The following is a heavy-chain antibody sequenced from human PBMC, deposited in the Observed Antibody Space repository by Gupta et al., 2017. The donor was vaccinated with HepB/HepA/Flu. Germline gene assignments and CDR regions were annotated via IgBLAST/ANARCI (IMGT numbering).Heavy chain of an antibody. CDR3: ARHSIFGALQWFDP. CDR2: IYYSGST. V-gene: IGHV4-39*01. Sequence: QLQLQESGPGLVKPSETLSLTCTVSGGSISSSSYYRGWIRQPPGKGREWIGSIYYSGSTYYNPSLKSRVTISVDTSKNQFSLKLSSVTAADTAVYYCARHSIFGALQWFDPWGQGTLVTVSS. CDR1: GGSISSSSYY. D-gene: IGHD3-3*01. J-gene: IGHJ5*02.